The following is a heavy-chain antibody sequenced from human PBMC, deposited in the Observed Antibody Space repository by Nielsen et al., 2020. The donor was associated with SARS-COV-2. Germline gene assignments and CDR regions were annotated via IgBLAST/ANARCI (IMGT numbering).Heavy chain of an antibody. V-gene: IGHV3-23*01. CDR1: GFTFTNYG. Sequence: GESLKISCAASGFTFTNYGMTWVRQDPGKGLEWVSTISASGGSTFYTDSVKGRSTISRDSFKNTLYLQMNSLRAEDTAVYYCAASKSGYDLWGQGTLVTVSS. CDR2: ISASGGST. J-gene: IGHJ5*02. D-gene: IGHD6-13*01. CDR3: AASKSGYDL.